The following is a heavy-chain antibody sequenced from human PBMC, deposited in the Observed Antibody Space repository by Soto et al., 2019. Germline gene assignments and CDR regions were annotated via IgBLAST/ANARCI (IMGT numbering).Heavy chain of an antibody. Sequence: QLQLVQSGAEVKKPGSSVKVSCKASGGTFSAYAISWVRQAPGQGLEWMGGILPLSGTTNYTQRFQGRVTISADKSTSTADRELISLRSEDTAVYYCARANPTKYYDYVWGDYRRGGMDVWGQGTTVTVSS. J-gene: IGHJ6*02. CDR1: GGTFSAYA. CDR3: ARANPTKYYDYVWGDYRRGGMDV. CDR2: ILPLSGTT. V-gene: IGHV1-69*06. D-gene: IGHD3-16*02.